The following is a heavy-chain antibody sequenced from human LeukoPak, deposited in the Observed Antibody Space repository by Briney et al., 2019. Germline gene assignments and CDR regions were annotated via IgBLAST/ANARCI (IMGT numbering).Heavy chain of an antibody. CDR3: ARADPHNSGSLPNFDY. V-gene: IGHV3-30-3*01. D-gene: IGHD6-19*01. Sequence: PGGSLRLSCAASGFTFSSYAMHWVRQAPGKGLEWVAVISYDGSNKYYADSVKGRFTISRDNSKNTLYLQMNSLRAEDTAVYYCARADPHNSGSLPNFDYWGQGTLVTVSS. CDR1: GFTFSSYA. CDR2: ISYDGSNK. J-gene: IGHJ4*02.